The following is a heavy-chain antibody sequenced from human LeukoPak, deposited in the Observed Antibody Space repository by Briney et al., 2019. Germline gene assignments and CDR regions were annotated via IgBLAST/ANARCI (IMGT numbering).Heavy chain of an antibody. CDR1: GYTFTSYG. V-gene: IGHV1-18*01. J-gene: IGHJ6*02. CDR3: ARVVAARWGYGMDV. CDR2: ISAYNGNT. Sequence: ASVKVSCKASGYTFTSYGISWVRQAPGQGLEWMGWISAYNGNTNYAQKLQGRVTMTTDTSTSTAYMELRSLRSDDTAAYYCARVVAARWGYGMDVWGQGTTVTVSS. D-gene: IGHD2-15*01.